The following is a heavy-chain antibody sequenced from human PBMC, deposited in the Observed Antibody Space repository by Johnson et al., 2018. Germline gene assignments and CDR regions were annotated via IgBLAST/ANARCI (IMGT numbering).Heavy chain of an antibody. CDR3: TKEGSDVDMAMTLGTFHI. D-gene: IGHD5-24*01. Sequence: QVQLVQSGAEVKKPGSSVKVSCKASGGTFNSYTISWVRQAPGQGLEWMGRVIPSLGITKSAQKFQDRLTISADTAATTAYMELSSLKSEDTAVYYCTKEGSDVDMAMTLGTFHIWGQGTLVTVSS. CDR1: GGTFNSYT. V-gene: IGHV1-69*04. CDR2: VIPSLGIT. J-gene: IGHJ3*02.